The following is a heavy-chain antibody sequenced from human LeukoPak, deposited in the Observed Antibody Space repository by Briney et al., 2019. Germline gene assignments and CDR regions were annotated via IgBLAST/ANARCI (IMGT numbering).Heavy chain of an antibody. CDR1: GGSVSSGSYY. CDR3: ARGKVVVTAIHYYYYYGMDV. D-gene: IGHD2-21*02. CDR2: IYYSGST. Sequence: PSETLSLTCTVSGGSVSSGSYYWSWIRQPPGKELEWIGYIYYSGSTNYNPSLKSRVTISVDTSKNQFSLKLSSVTAADTAVYYCARGKVVVTAIHYYYYYGMDVWGQGTTVTVSS. J-gene: IGHJ6*02. V-gene: IGHV4-61*01.